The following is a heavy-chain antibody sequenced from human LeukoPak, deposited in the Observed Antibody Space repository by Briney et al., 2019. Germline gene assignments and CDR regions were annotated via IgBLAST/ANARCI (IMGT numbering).Heavy chain of an antibody. Sequence: GESLKISCKGSGYSFTSYWIGWVRQMPGKGLEWMWILYPGDSDTRYSPSFQGQVTISADKSISTAYLQWSSLKASDTAMYYCARPNDYCSSTSCYGAFDIWGQGTMVTVSS. J-gene: IGHJ3*02. CDR1: GYSFTSYW. CDR3: ARPNDYCSSTSCYGAFDI. D-gene: IGHD2-2*01. V-gene: IGHV5-51*01. CDR2: LYPGDSDT.